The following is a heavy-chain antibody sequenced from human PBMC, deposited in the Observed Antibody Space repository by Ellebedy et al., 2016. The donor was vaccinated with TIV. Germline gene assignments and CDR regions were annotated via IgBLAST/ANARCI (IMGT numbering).Heavy chain of an antibody. CDR2: INHSGST. J-gene: IGHJ5*02. CDR1: GGSFSDYY. Sequence: GSLRLXCAVYGGSFSDYYWTWIRQPPGEGLEWIGEINHSGSTNYSPSPKSRVTISVDTSKNQFSLNLRSVTAADAAVYYCARGRRITIFGVVLGGAWLNPWGPGTLVTVSS. D-gene: IGHD3-3*01. CDR3: ARGRRITIFGVVLGGAWLNP. V-gene: IGHV4-34*01.